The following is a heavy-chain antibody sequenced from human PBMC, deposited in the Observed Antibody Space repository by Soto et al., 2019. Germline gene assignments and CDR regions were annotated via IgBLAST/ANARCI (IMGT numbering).Heavy chain of an antibody. D-gene: IGHD2-15*01. CDR3: ARVKGYCSGGSCINWFDP. CDR2: IDPSDSYT. Sequence: GESLKSSCKGSGYSFTSYWISWVRQMPGKGLEWMGRIDPSDSYTNYSPSFQGHVTISADKSISTAYLQWSSLKASDTAMYYCARVKGYCSGGSCINWFDPWGQGTLVTVSS. J-gene: IGHJ5*02. V-gene: IGHV5-10-1*01. CDR1: GYSFTSYW.